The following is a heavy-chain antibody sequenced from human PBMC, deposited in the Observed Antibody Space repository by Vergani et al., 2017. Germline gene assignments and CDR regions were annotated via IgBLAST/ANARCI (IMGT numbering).Heavy chain of an antibody. Sequence: QMQLQESGPGLVKASGTLSLTFTVSGDSIISRSYYWGWIRQPPGKGLEWIGSIYNSGNGDSSSSLKSRVTISADTSKNQFSLRLTSVTAADTAVYYCASGKYYSDSTSHFRGRYFDVWGRGTLVTVPS. CDR2: IYNSGNG. J-gene: IGHJ2*01. D-gene: IGHD3-16*01. CDR3: ASGKYYSDSTSHFRGRYFDV. CDR1: GDSIISRSYY. V-gene: IGHV4-39*01.